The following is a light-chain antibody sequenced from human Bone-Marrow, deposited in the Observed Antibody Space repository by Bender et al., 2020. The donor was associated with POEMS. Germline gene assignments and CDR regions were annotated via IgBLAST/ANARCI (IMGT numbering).Light chain of an antibody. V-gene: IGLV2-11*01. CDR3: CSYTGRLSVV. CDR1: SSDVGGYNL. Sequence: QSALTQPHSVSGSPGQSVTISCTGTSSDVGGYNLVSWYQQHPGKAPKLIIFEVTERPSGVPDRFFGSKSGNTASLTISGLQAEDEGDYYCCSYTGRLSVVFGGGTKVTVL. J-gene: IGLJ2*01. CDR2: EVT.